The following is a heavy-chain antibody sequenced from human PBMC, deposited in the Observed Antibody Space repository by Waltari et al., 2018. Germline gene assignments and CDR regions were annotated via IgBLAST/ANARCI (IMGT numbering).Heavy chain of an antibody. CDR1: GFTFSTYA. CDR2: ISDDGKTS. Sequence: EARLEESGGGLEQPGKSLRLSCSASGFTFSTYAMTWVRQAPGKGVEWVSSISDDGKTSFYADSVKGRCIISRDNSKSTLFLHLNSLRGDDTARYYCAKGIRATATYFYMDVWGKGTTVTVSS. CDR3: AKGIRATATYFYMDV. J-gene: IGHJ6*03. D-gene: IGHD3-10*01. V-gene: IGHV3-23*04.